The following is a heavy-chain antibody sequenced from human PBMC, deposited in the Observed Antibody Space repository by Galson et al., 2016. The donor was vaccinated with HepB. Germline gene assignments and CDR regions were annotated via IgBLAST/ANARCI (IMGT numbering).Heavy chain of an antibody. CDR2: MNPNSANT. J-gene: IGHJ3*02. D-gene: IGHD6-19*01. V-gene: IGHV1-8*01. CDR3: ARGSSGWYMIQAFDI. Sequence: SVKVSCKASGYTFATSHINWVRQATGQGLEWMGWMNPNSANTGYAQKFQGRVTMTRNTSISTAYMELSNLRSEDTAVYYCARGSSGWYMIQAFDIWGQGTMVTVSS. CDR1: GYTFATSH.